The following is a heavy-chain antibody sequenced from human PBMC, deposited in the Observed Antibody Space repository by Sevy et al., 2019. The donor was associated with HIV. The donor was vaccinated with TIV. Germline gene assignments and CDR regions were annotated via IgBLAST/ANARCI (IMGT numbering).Heavy chain of an antibody. CDR1: GDSINTYY. Sequence: SETLSLTCTVSGDSINTYYWSWIRQPPGKGLEWIGYVSHSGNTNYNPSLKSRVSMSLDTSRNQFSLKVKSVTAADTAVYYCARLRWDFVVVPVATPVCYFDYWRQGTLVTVSS. D-gene: IGHD2-2*01. CDR3: ARLRWDFVVVPVATPVCYFDY. CDR2: VSHSGNT. V-gene: IGHV4-59*08. J-gene: IGHJ4*02.